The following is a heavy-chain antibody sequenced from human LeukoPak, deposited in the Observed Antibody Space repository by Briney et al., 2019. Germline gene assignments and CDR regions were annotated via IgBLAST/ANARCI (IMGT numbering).Heavy chain of an antibody. CDR1: GGTFSSYA. D-gene: IGHD6-13*01. Sequence: SVKVSCKASGGTFSSYAISWVRQAPGQGLEWMGRIIPIFGTANYAQKFQSRVTITTDESTSTAYMELSSLRSEDTAVYYCARGLAAAGVWFDPWGQGTLVTVSS. CDR3: ARGLAAAGVWFDP. J-gene: IGHJ5*02. V-gene: IGHV1-69*05. CDR2: IIPIFGTA.